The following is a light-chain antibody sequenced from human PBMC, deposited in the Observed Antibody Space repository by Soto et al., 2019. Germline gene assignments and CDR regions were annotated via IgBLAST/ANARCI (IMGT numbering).Light chain of an antibody. Sequence: AIPLTQSPSSLSASVGDRVTITCRASQGISTLLAWYQQKPGKAPKVLIYESSLLQSGVPSRFSGRGSGTDFTLTISSLQPEDFATYYCQHFKSFPITFGQGTRLEIK. CDR1: QGISTL. J-gene: IGKJ5*01. CDR2: ESS. CDR3: QHFKSFPIT. V-gene: IGKV1-13*02.